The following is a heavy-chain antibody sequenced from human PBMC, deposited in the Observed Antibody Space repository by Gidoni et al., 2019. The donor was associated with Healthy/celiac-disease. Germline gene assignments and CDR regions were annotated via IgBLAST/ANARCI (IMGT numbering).Heavy chain of an antibody. Sequence: EVQLVESGGGLVQPGGSLGLSCAASGFTFSSYWMRWVRQAPGKGLEWVANIKQDGSEKYYLDSVKGRFTISRDNAKNPLYLQRNSLRAEDTVVYYCARVGGWDNDYWGQGTLVTVSS. CDR2: IKQDGSEK. CDR1: GFTFSSYW. V-gene: IGHV3-7*01. CDR3: ARVGGWDNDY. D-gene: IGHD6-19*01. J-gene: IGHJ4*02.